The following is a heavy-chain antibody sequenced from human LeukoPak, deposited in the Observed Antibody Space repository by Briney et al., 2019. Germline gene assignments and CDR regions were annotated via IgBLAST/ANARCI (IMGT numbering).Heavy chain of an antibody. J-gene: IGHJ6*02. CDR3: ARSFSSSWPFAYYGMDV. CDR1: GGSFSGYY. Sequence: SETLSLTCAVYGGSFSGYYWSWIRQPPGKGLEWIGEINHSGSTNYNPSLKSRVTISVDTSKNQFSLKLSSVTAADTAVYYCARSFSSSWPFAYYGMDVWGQGTTVTVSS. V-gene: IGHV4-34*01. D-gene: IGHD6-13*01. CDR2: INHSGST.